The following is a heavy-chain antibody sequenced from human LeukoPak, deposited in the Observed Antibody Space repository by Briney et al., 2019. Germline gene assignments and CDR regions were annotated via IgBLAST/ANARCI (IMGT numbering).Heavy chain of an antibody. V-gene: IGHV4-38-2*02. CDR2: LSHSGST. CDR3: ARIYDSSGYEYFQH. J-gene: IGHJ1*01. D-gene: IGHD3-22*01. Sequence: SETLSLTCTVSAYSISSGYYWGWIRQPPGKGLEWIGSLSHSGSTFYNPSLKSRVTISVDTSKNQFSLKLSSVTAADTAVYYCARIYDSSGYEYFQHWGQGTLVTVSS. CDR1: AYSISSGYY.